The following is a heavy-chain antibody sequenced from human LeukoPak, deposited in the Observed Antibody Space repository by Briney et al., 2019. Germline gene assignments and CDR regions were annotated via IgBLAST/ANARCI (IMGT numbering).Heavy chain of an antibody. CDR2: INPNTGGT. Sequence: ASVKVSCKASGYTFTGYYIHWVRQAPGQGLEWMGRINPNTGGTDYAQKFQGRVTVTRDTSITTAYMELSRLTSDDTAIYYCAKVPPSITAAGNWLGPWGQGALVTVSS. J-gene: IGHJ5*02. D-gene: IGHD6-13*01. CDR3: AKVPPSITAAGNWLGP. CDR1: GYTFTGYY. V-gene: IGHV1-2*06.